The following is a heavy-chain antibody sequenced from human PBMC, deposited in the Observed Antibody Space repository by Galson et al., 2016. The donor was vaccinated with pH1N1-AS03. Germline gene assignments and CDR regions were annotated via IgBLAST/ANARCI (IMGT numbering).Heavy chain of an antibody. D-gene: IGHD2-8*02. Sequence: SVKVSCKASGYTFTGNYLHWVRQAPGQGLEWVGWINPNSGDTTYAQKFQGRVTMTRDTSISAAFLELSRMRADDTALFFCARVLVGIERGESSAFDVWGQGTMVTVSS. CDR3: ARVLVGIERGESSAFDV. CDR1: GYTFTGNY. CDR2: INPNSGDT. J-gene: IGHJ3*01. V-gene: IGHV1-2*02.